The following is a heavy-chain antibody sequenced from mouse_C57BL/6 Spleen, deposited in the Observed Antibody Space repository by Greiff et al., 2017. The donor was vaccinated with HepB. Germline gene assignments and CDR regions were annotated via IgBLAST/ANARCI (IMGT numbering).Heavy chain of an antibody. CDR1: GYTFTDYY. CDR2: INPNNGGT. Sequence: VQLQQSGPELVKPGASVKISCKASGYTFTDYYMNWVKQSHGKSLEWIGDINPNNGGTSYNQKFKGKATLTVDKSSSTAYMELRSLTSEDSAVYYWARGTGGVYFDYWGQGTTLTVSS. J-gene: IGHJ2*01. D-gene: IGHD4-1*01. V-gene: IGHV1-26*01. CDR3: ARGTGGVYFDY.